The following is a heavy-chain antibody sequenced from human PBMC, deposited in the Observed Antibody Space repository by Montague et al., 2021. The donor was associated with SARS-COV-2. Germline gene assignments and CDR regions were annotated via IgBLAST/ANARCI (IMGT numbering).Heavy chain of an antibody. V-gene: IGHV3-30*04. J-gene: IGHJ5*02. D-gene: IGHD3-22*01. CDR2: ISYDGSNK. CDR3: ARAHYDSSGYCNGWFDP. Sequence: SLRLSCAASGFTFGSYAMHWVRQAPGKGLEWVAVISYDGSNKYYVDSVKGRFTISRDNSKNTLYLQMNSLRAEDKAVYYCARAHYDSSGYCNGWFDPWGQGTLVTVSS. CDR1: GFTFGSYA.